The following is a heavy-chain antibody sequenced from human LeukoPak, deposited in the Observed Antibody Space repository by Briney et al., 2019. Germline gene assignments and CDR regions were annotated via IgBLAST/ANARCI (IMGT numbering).Heavy chain of an antibody. Sequence: SETLSLTCAVYGGSFSEYYWXXXXXPPGXXLXXXXEXXXXGSXNXXXXXXSRXXIXVDXXKNQFSLKLTSVTAADTAVYYCARRDTNGRFGRFDPWGQGTLVTVSS. D-gene: IGHD2-8*01. CDR2: XXXXGSX. CDR1: GGSFSEYY. J-gene: IGHJ5*02. CDR3: ARRDTNGRFGRFDP. V-gene: IGHV4-34*01.